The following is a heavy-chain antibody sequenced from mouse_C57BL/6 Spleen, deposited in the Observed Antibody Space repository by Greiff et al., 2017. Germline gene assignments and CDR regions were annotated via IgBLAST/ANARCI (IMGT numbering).Heavy chain of an antibody. J-gene: IGHJ2*01. CDR1: GYTFTSYG. V-gene: IGHV1-58*01. CDR3: ARWDYGGSSSRLGY. Sequence: DVQLQESGAELVRPGSSVKMSCKTSGYTFTSYGINWVKQRPGQGLEWIGYIYPGNGYTEYNEKFKGKATLTSDTSSSTAYMQLSSLTSEDSAIYFCARWDYGGSSSRLGYWGQGTTRKGSS. CDR2: IYPGNGYT. D-gene: IGHD1-1*01.